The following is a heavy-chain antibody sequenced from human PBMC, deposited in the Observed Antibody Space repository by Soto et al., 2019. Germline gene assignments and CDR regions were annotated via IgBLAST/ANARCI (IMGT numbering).Heavy chain of an antibody. V-gene: IGHV1-18*01. CDR3: ARDRGVAPPVAGNTHYYSHLHV. J-gene: IGHJ6*03. D-gene: IGHD6-19*01. CDR1: GYSFTNYG. CDR2: ISAYNGNT. Sequence: QDRLVQSGVEVKKPGASVRVSCKASGYSFTNYGITWVRQAPGQGFEWMGWISAYNGNTNYAQKFKRRAALSTDASTSTAYPELRSLRSDDTAVYYCARDRGVAPPVAGNTHYYSHLHVRGKGTTVTVSS.